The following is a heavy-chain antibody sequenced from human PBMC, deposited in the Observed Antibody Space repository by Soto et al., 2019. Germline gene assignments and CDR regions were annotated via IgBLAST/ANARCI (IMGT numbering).Heavy chain of an antibody. V-gene: IGHV1-8*01. D-gene: IGHD5-18*01. CDR3: ARIESFGSLNLFDP. Sequence: VASVKVSCKASGHTFTNNDVSWVRQATGQGLEWMGWMNPGSGDTGYAEKFQGRVTMTRDISIATAYMELNSLTSEDTAIYYCARIESFGSLNLFDPWGQGTLVTVSS. CDR1: GHTFTNND. J-gene: IGHJ5*02. CDR2: MNPGSGDT.